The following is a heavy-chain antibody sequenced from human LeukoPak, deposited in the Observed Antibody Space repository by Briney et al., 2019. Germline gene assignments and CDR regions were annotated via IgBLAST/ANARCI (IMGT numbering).Heavy chain of an antibody. D-gene: IGHD3-10*01. CDR1: GGTFSSYA. J-gene: IGHJ4*02. Sequence: SVKVSCKASGGTFSSYAISWVRQAPGQGLEWMGGIIPIFGTANYAQKFQGRVTITTDESTSTAYMELSSLRSEDTAVYYCARRASGFGELLQYYFDYWGQGTLVTVSS. CDR3: ARRASGFGELLQYYFDY. CDR2: IIPIFGTA. V-gene: IGHV1-69*05.